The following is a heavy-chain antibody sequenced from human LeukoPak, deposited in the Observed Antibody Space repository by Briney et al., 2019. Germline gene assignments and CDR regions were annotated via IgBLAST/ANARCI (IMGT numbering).Heavy chain of an antibody. Sequence: GGSLRLSCAASGFTFSSYAMHWVRQAPGKGLEYVSAISSNGGSTYYADSVKDRFTISRDNFKNMLYLQMNSLRAEDTAVYYCARIYYDYVWGSHHYFDYWGQGTLVTVSS. V-gene: IGHV3-64*04. J-gene: IGHJ4*02. D-gene: IGHD3-16*02. CDR2: ISSNGGST. CDR3: ARIYYDYVWGSHHYFDY. CDR1: GFTFSSYA.